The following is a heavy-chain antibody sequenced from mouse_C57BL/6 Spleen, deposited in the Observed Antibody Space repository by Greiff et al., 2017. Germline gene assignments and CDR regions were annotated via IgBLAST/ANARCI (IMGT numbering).Heavy chain of an antibody. CDR2: IDPSDSYT. V-gene: IGHV1-50*01. CDR3: ARRRGDV. CDR1: GYTFTSYW. Sequence: VQLQQPGAELVKPGASVKLSCKASGYTFTSYWMQWVKQRPGQGLEWIGEIDPSDSYTNYNQKFKGKATMTVDTSSSTAYMQLSSLTSEDSAVYYCARRRGDVWGTGTTVTVSS. J-gene: IGHJ1*03.